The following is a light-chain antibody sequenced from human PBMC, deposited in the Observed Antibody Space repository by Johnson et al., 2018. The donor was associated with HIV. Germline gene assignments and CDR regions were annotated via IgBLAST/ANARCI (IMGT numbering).Light chain of an antibody. V-gene: IGLV1-51*01. CDR1: SSNIGNNY. CDR2: DNN. J-gene: IGLJ1*01. Sequence: QSLLTQPPSVSAAPGQKVTISCSGSSSNIGNNYVSWYQQLPGTAPKLLIYDNNKRPSGIPDRFSGSKSGTSATLGIAGLQTGDEADYYCGTWDNSLTTGAVFGTGTKVTVL. CDR3: GTWDNSLTTGAV.